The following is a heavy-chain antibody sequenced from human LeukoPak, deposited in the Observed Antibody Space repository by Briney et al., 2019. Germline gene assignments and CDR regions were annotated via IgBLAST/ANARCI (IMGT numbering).Heavy chain of an antibody. D-gene: IGHD4-11*01. CDR3: SRDPAMTSGYGMDV. V-gene: IGHV3-66*01. CDR2: IYTGGST. J-gene: IGHJ6*02. CDR1: GFTVSSSF. Sequence: GGSLRLSCAASGFTVSSSFMSWVRQAPGNGLEWVSVIYTGGSTYYADSVKGRFTISRDDSKNMVYLQINSLRAEDTAVYFCSRDPAMTSGYGMDVWGQGTTVTVSS.